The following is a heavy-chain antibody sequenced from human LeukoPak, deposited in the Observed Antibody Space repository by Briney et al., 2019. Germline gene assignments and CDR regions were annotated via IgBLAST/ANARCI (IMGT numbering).Heavy chain of an antibody. CDR3: ARDTGGGYSCYDC. J-gene: IGHJ4*02. D-gene: IGHD5-18*01. V-gene: IGHV3-7*01. CDR1: GFTFSSYW. Sequence: SGGSLRLSCAASGFTFSSYWMTWIRQAPGKGLEWVANIKQDGSEKYYVDSVKGRFTISRDNAKNSLYLQMNSLRVEDTAVYYCARDTGGGYSCYDCWGQGTLVTVSS. CDR2: IKQDGSEK.